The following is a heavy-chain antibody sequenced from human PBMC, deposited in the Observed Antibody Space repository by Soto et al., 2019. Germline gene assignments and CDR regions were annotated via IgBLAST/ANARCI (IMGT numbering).Heavy chain of an antibody. CDR3: ARGASTERYFSPSGGAWFDP. Sequence: SETLSLTWAVDGGSFSGDYWNWIRQSXGKGLEWIGEINHSGITNYNPSLKSRATIFVDASKKQFTLQLTSVTAADTAVYYCARGASTERYFSPSGGAWFDPWGQGTLVTXS. J-gene: IGHJ5*02. CDR2: INHSGIT. V-gene: IGHV4-34*01. D-gene: IGHD3-9*01. CDR1: GGSFSGDY.